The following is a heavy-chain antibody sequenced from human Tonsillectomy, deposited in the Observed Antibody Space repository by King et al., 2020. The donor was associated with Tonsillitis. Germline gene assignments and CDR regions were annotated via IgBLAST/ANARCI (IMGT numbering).Heavy chain of an antibody. Sequence: QLVQSGAEVMKPGSSMKVSCKASGGTLSSYSFSWVRQAPGQGLEWMGGIIPIFGTANYAQKFQGRVTITADESTSTAYMELSSLRSEDTAVYYCARQLLTGAYYYYGMDVWGQGTTVTVSS. CDR3: ARQLLTGAYYYYGMDV. D-gene: IGHD1-20*01. V-gene: IGHV1-69*01. CDR1: GGTLSSYS. J-gene: IGHJ6*02. CDR2: IIPIFGTA.